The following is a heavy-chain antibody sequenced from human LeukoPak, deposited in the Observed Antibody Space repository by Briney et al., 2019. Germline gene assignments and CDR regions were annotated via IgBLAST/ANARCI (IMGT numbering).Heavy chain of an antibody. Sequence: PSETLSLTCTVSGGSISSGGYYWSWIRQPPGKGLEWIGYIYHSGSTYYNPSLKSRVTISVDRSKNQFSLKLSSVTAADTAVYYCATHGEYQLPFDYWGQGTLVTVSS. J-gene: IGHJ4*02. CDR2: IYHSGST. D-gene: IGHD2-2*01. CDR3: ATHGEYQLPFDY. V-gene: IGHV4-30-2*01. CDR1: GGSISSGGYY.